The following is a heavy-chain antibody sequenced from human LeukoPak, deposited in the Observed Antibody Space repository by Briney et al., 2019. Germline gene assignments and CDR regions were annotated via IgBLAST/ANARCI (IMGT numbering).Heavy chain of an antibody. CDR3: ARSPSYSSSWYALDS. D-gene: IGHD6-13*01. V-gene: IGHV3-13*01. CDR1: GFTFSGYD. CDR2: IGTTGDT. J-gene: IGHJ4*02. Sequence: GGSLRLSCEAPGFTFSGYDMHWVRQATGKGLEWVSAIGTTGDTYYSDSVRGRFTISRENAKNSLDLQMNSLRAGDTAVYYCARSPSYSSSWYALDSWGQGTLVTVSS.